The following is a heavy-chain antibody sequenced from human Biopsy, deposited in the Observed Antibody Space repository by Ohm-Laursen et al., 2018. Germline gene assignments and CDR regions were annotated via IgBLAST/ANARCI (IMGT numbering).Heavy chain of an antibody. CDR2: INPHSGTT. CDR3: AKGQDLRGGAEYFQH. CDR1: GYTFTGQY. J-gene: IGHJ1*01. V-gene: IGHV1-2*02. D-gene: IGHD2-15*01. Sequence: SVKVTCKASGYTFTGQYLHWVRQVPGQGLEWMGGINPHSGTTKIAQDFQGRVTMTRDTSITTAYMELWRLRSDDTAVYYCAKGQDLRGGAEYFQHWGQGALVTVSS.